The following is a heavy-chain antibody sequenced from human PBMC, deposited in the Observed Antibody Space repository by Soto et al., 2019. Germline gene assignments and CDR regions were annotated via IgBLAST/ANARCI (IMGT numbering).Heavy chain of an antibody. CDR3: AKDRVSGRPDFDY. CDR1: GFTFSSYA. V-gene: IGHV3-23*01. D-gene: IGHD2-15*01. CDR2: ISSSGGAT. Sequence: EVQLLESGGGLVQPGGSLRLSCAASGFTFSSYAMTWGRQAPGKGLEWVSVISSSGGATHYADSVNGRFTISRDNSKNTLYLQMNSLRAEDTAVYYCAKDRVSGRPDFDYWGQGTLVTVSS. J-gene: IGHJ4*02.